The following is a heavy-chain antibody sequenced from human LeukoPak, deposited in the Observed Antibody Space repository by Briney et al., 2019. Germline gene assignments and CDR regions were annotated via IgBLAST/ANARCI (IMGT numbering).Heavy chain of an antibody. V-gene: IGHV3-7*01. J-gene: IGHJ4*02. D-gene: IGHD3-16*01. Sequence: GGSLRLSCAASGFAFSNSWMTWVRQAPGKGLEWVANINHDGSEKYYVDSMKGRFTISRDNVKNSLYLQVNSLRAEDTAVYYCARDSGHGGIFDSWGQGTLVTVSS. CDR3: ARDSGHGGIFDS. CDR1: GFAFSNSW. CDR2: INHDGSEK.